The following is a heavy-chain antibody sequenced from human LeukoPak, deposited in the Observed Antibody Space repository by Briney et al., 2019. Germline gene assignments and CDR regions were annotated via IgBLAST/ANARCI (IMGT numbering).Heavy chain of an antibody. CDR3: ARADYYDSSGYRQNWYFDL. J-gene: IGHJ2*01. Sequence: SETLSLTCTVSGGSISSGGYYWSWIRQHPGKGLEWIGYIYYSGSTYYNPSLKSRVTISVDTSKNQFSLKLSPVTAADTAVYYCARADYYDSSGYRQNWYFDLWGRGTLVTVSS. D-gene: IGHD3-22*01. CDR2: IYYSGST. V-gene: IGHV4-31*03. CDR1: GGSISSGGYY.